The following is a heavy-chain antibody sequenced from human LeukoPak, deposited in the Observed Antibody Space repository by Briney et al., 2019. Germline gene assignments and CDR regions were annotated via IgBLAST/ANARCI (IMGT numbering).Heavy chain of an antibody. V-gene: IGHV4-59*11. Sequence: SETLSLTCTVSGGSISSHYWSWIRQPPGKGLEWIGYIYYSGSTNYNPSLKSRVTISVDTSKNQFSLKLSSVTAADTAVYYCARVFGCSSTSCYTGGAFDIWGPGTMVTVSS. CDR2: IYYSGST. CDR1: GGSISSHY. CDR3: ARVFGCSSTSCYTGGAFDI. J-gene: IGHJ3*02. D-gene: IGHD2-2*02.